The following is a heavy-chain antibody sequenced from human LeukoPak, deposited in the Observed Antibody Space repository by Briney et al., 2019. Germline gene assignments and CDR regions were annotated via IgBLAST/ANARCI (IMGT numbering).Heavy chain of an antibody. J-gene: IGHJ4*02. CDR1: GFTFSNYW. Sequence: GGSLRLSCAASGFTFSNYWMFWVRQAPGKGLVWVSGINPDGSTTTYADSVKGRFTISRENAKSTLYLHMNILRVEDTAVYYCARGRYGDYHWGQGILVTVSS. CDR2: INPDGSTT. CDR3: ARGRYGDYH. V-gene: IGHV3-74*01. D-gene: IGHD4-17*01.